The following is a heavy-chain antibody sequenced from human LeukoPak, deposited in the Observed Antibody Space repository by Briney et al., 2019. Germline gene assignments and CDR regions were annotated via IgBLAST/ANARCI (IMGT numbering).Heavy chain of an antibody. D-gene: IGHD6-19*01. Sequence: PSETLSLTCTVPGGSISSYYWSWIRQPPGKGLEWIGYIYYSGSTNYNPSLKSRVTISVDTSKNQFSLELSSVTAADTAVYYCARAESSGGWYSWFDPWGQGTLVTVSS. J-gene: IGHJ5*02. V-gene: IGHV4-59*01. CDR1: GGSISSYY. CDR3: ARAESSGGWYSWFDP. CDR2: IYYSGST.